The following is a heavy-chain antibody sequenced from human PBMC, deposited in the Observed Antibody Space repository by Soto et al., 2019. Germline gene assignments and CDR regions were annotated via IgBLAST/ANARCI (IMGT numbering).Heavy chain of an antibody. CDR1: GGSFSGYY. J-gene: IGHJ6*02. CDR2: INHSGST. V-gene: IGHV4-34*01. D-gene: IGHD3-3*01. Sequence: SETLSLTCAVYGGSFSGYYWSWIRQPPGKGLEWIGEINHSGSTNYNPSLKSRVTISVDTSKNQFSLKLSSVTAADTAVYYCARGSVDFWSGTGGYGMDVWCPGTTVTVSS. CDR3: ARGSVDFWSGTGGYGMDV.